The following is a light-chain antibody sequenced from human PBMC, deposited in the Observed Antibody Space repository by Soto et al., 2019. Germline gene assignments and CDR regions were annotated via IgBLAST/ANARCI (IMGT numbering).Light chain of an antibody. CDR3: QQYGNSPGIT. CDR2: AAS. Sequence: EIALTQSPGTLSLSPWERATLSCRASQGVGSKYLAWYQQKPGQAPRLLIYAASSRATGIPDRFSGSGSGTDFILTICRLEPEDFAVYYCQQYGNSPGITFGQGTRLEIK. V-gene: IGKV3-20*01. J-gene: IGKJ5*01. CDR1: QGVGSKY.